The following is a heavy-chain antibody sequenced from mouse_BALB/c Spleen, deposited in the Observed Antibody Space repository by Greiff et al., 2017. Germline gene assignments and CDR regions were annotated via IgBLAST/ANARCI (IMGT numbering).Heavy chain of an antibody. V-gene: IGHV1-9*01. Sequence: QVQLQQSGAELMKPGASVKMSCTATGYTFSSYWIDWVNQRPGHGLEWIGEILPGSGSTNYNEKFKAKATFTADTSSNTVYMQLSSLTSEDSAVYYCARTGDGTEGLTYWGQGTLVTVSA. CDR2: ILPGSGST. J-gene: IGHJ3*01. CDR3: ARTGDGTEGLTY. D-gene: IGHD2-1*01. CDR1: GYTFSSYW.